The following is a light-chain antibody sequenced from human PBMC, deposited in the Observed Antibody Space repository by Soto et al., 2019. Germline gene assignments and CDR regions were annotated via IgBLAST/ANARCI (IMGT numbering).Light chain of an antibody. CDR3: QQYGRSPPFT. J-gene: IGKJ2*01. Sequence: EIVLTQSPGTLSLSPGERATLSCSASQSVSSTYIAWYQQNPGQAPRLLIYGAYSRANGIPDRFSGSGSGTDFTLPISRLEPEDFAVYFCQQYGRSPPFTFGQGTKVEIK. CDR2: GAY. CDR1: QSVSSTY. V-gene: IGKV3-20*01.